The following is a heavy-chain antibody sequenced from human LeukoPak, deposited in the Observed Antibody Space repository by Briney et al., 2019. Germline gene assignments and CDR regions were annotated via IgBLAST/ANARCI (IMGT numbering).Heavy chain of an antibody. D-gene: IGHD3-16*01. Sequence: ASVKVSCKASGYTFTSYGISWVRQAPGQGLEWMGWISAYNGNTNYAQKLQGRVTMTTDTSTSTAYMELRSLRSDDTAVYNCXXXXXXXXXLGILFDYWGQGTLVTVSS. CDR1: GYTFTSYG. V-gene: IGHV1-18*01. CDR2: ISAYNGNT. J-gene: IGHJ4*02. CDR3: XXXXXXXXXLGILFDY.